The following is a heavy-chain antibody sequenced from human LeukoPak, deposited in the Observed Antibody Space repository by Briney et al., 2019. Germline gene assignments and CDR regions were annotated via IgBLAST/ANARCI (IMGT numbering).Heavy chain of an antibody. CDR3: VKGRNAYFDY. CDR2: IPSDGSNK. CDR1: GFTFSGYG. J-gene: IGHJ4*02. V-gene: IGHV3-30*02. Sequence: GGSLRLSCAASGFTFSGYGMHWVRQAPGKGLEWVAFIPSDGSNKYYADSVKGRFTISRDNSKNTVDLQMNSLGPEDTAVYYCVKGRNAYFDYWGQGTLVTASS.